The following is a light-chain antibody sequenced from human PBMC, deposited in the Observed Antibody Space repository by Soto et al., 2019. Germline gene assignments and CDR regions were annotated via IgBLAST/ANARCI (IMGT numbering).Light chain of an antibody. CDR2: DVS. CDR3: SSYTSSNTWX. J-gene: IGLJ3*02. V-gene: IGLV2-14*03. CDR1: SSDVGGYNY. Sequence: QSVLTQPASVSGSPGQSITISCTGTSSDVGGYNYVSWYQQHPGKAPKLMIYDVSYRPSGVSNRFSASKSGNTASLTISGLQAEDEADYYCSSYTSSNTWXFGGGTKLTVL.